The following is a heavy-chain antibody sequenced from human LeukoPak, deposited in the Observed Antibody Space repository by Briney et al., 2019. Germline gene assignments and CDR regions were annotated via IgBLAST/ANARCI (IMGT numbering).Heavy chain of an antibody. J-gene: IGHJ6*03. CDR2: ISWDGGSA. CDR3: AKDDRGSGYYYGSGSYLANYMDV. CDR1: GFTFSSYG. Sequence: GGSLRLSCAASGFTFSSYGMSWVRQAPGKGLEWVSLISWDGGSAYYADSVKGRFTISRDNSKNSLYLQMNSLRTEDTALYYCAKDDRGSGYYYGSGSYLANYMDVWGKGTTVTISS. V-gene: IGHV3-43D*03. D-gene: IGHD3-10*01.